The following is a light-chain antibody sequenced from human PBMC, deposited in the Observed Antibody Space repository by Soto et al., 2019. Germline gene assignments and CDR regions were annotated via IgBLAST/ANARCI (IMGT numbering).Light chain of an antibody. CDR3: RQHNTDPWT. Sequence: DIQMTQSPSSLSASVGDRVTITCRASQDIRNDLGWYQQKPGKAPARLIYAASSLQSGVTSRFSGSGSGTEFTPAVSSLQPEDFATYYCRQHNTDPWTFGQGTKVDIK. J-gene: IGKJ1*01. CDR2: AAS. CDR1: QDIRND. V-gene: IGKV1-17*01.